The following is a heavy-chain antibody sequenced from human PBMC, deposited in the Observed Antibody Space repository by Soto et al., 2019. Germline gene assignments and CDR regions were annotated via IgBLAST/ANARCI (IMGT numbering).Heavy chain of an antibody. CDR2: ISAYNGNT. Sequence: ASVKVSCKASGYTFTSYGISWVRQAPGQGLEWMGWISAYNGNTNYAQKLQGRVTMTTDASTSTAYMELRSLRSDDTAVYYCARISGYDASRNAFDIWGQGTMVTVSS. J-gene: IGHJ3*02. D-gene: IGHD5-12*01. CDR3: ARISGYDASRNAFDI. CDR1: GYTFTSYG. V-gene: IGHV1-18*01.